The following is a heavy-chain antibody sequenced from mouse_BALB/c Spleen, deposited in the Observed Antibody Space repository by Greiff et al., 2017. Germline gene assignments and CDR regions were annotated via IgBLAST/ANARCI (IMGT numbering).Heavy chain of an antibody. CDR3: ARGITTQFAY. CDR2: INPSNGRT. J-gene: IGHJ3*01. V-gene: IGHV1S81*02. CDR1: GYTFTSYW. D-gene: IGHD2-4*01. Sequence: QVQLQQSGAELVKPGASVKLSCKASGYTFTSYWMHWVKQRPGQGLEWIGEINPSNGRTNYNEKFKSKATLTVDKSSSTAYMQLSSLTSEDSAVYYCARGITTQFAYWGQGTLVTVSA.